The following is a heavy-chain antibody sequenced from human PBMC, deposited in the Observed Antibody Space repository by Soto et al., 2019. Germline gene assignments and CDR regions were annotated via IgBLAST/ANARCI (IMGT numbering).Heavy chain of an antibody. CDR1: GYTFTSYG. V-gene: IGHV1-18*01. CDR2: ISAYNGNT. J-gene: IGHJ4*02. Sequence: QVQLVQSGAEVKKPGASVKVSCKASGYTFTSYGISWVRQAPGQGLEWMGWISAYNGNTNYAQKLQGRVTMTTDTSTSTAYMELRSLRSEDTAAYYCARDGRLVPAAMEVYFDYWGQGTLVTVSS. CDR3: ARDGRLVPAAMEVYFDY. D-gene: IGHD2-2*01.